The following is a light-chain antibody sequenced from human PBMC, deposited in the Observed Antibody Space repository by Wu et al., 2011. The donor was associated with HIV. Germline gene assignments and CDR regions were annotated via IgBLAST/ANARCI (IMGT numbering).Light chain of an antibody. CDR2: EAS. Sequence: LAWYQQKGRPGSYGSSIYEASIRATGVPARFSGSGSGTDFTLTISSLEPEDFAVYYCQQCNNWPLTFGQGTRLEIK. CDR3: QQCNNWPLT. V-gene: IGKV3-11*01. J-gene: IGKJ5*01.